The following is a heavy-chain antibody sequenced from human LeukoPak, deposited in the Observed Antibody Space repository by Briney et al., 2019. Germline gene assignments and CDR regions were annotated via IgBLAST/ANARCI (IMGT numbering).Heavy chain of an antibody. J-gene: IGHJ3*02. V-gene: IGHV3-33*01. CDR3: AREGAAAATGAFDI. D-gene: IGHD6-13*01. Sequence: GRSLRLSCAASGLTFSSYGMHWVRQAPGKGLEWVAVIWYDGSNKYYADSVKGRFTISRDNSKNTLYLQMNSLRAEDTAVYYCAREGAAAATGAFDIWGQGTMVTVSS. CDR1: GLTFSSYG. CDR2: IWYDGSNK.